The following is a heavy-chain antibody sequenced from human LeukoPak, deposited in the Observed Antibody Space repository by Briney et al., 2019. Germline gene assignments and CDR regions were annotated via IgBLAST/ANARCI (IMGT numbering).Heavy chain of an antibody. D-gene: IGHD2-15*01. Sequence: ASVTVSRDTCGHTLTLYGTSWARQAPGQGLEWMGWISAYNGNTNYAQKLQGRVTMTTDTSTSTAYMELGSLRCDDTAVYYCARGPFCSGGTCYSQYFDYWGQGTLVTVSS. J-gene: IGHJ4*02. CDR2: ISAYNGNT. CDR1: GHTLTLYG. V-gene: IGHV1-18*01. CDR3: ARGPFCSGGTCYSQYFDY.